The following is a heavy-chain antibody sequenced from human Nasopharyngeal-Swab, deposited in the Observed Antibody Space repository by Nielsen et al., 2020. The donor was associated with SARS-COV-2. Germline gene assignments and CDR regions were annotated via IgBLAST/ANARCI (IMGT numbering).Heavy chain of an antibody. J-gene: IGHJ4*02. CDR2: FYYSGIT. CDR1: GGSISSHY. D-gene: IGHD1-26*01. V-gene: IGHV4-59*11. CDR3: AREAVGGLVDS. Sequence: SETLSLPCPASGGSISSHYWSWIRQSPGKGLEWIGYFYYSGITNYNPSLKSRVTILIDTSKNQFSLKLNSVTAADTAVYYCAREAVGGLVDSWGQGTLVTVSS.